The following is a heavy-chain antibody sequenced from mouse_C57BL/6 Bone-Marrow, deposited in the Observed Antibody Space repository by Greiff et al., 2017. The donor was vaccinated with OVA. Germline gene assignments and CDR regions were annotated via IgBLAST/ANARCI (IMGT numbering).Heavy chain of an antibody. CDR3: ARASNWEGGFDY. Sequence: EVKLMESGGGLVQSGRSLRLSCATSGFTFSDFYMEWVRQAPGKGLEWIAASRNKANDYTTEYSASVKGRVIVSRDTSQSILYLQMNALRAEDTAIYDCARASNWEGGFDYWGQGTTLTVSS. J-gene: IGHJ2*01. CDR2: SRNKANDYTT. CDR1: GFTFSDFY. D-gene: IGHD4-1*01. V-gene: IGHV7-1*01.